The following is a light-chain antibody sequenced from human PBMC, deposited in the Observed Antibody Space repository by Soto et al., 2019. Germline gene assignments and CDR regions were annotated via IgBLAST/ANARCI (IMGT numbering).Light chain of an antibody. V-gene: IGKV1-27*01. J-gene: IGKJ4*01. CDR1: QGIGNY. CDR3: QKYDHAPLA. Sequence: DIQMTQSPSSLSASVGDRVTITCRASQGIGNYLAWYQQRPGKVPKLLIYAASTLQSGVPSRFSGSGSGPDFTLTTDSLQPEDVATYYCQKYDHAPLAFGVGTKVEIK. CDR2: AAS.